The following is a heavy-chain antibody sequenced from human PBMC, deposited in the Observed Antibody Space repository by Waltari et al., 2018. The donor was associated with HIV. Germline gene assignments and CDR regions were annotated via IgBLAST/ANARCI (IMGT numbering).Heavy chain of an antibody. CDR3: ARHGRMGGGTHRRYFDY. V-gene: IGHV4-39*01. CDR2: IFYTGST. J-gene: IGHJ4*02. Sequence: QLQLQESGPGLVKPSETLSLTCSVSGDSISSSSYSWGWVRQPPGKGLEWIGSIFYTGSTYYNPSLKSRVTISVDTSRNRFSLKRSSVTAADTAVYYCARHGRMGGGTHRRYFDYWGQGTLVTVSS. CDR1: GDSISSSSYS. D-gene: IGHD3-16*01.